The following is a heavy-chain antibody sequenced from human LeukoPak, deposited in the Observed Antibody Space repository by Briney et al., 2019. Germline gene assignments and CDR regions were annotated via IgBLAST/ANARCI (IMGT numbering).Heavy chain of an antibody. CDR2: ISWNSGSI. D-gene: IGHD3-3*01. CDR1: GFTFDDYA. V-gene: IGHV3-9*01. J-gene: IGHJ4*02. CDR3: AKDMGAGVRFLDMPLDY. Sequence: GGSLRLSCAASGFTFDDYAMHWVRQAPGKGLEWVSGISWNSGSIGYADSVKGRFTISRDNAKNSLYLQMNSLRAEDTALYYCAKDMGAGVRFLDMPLDYWGQGTLVTVSS.